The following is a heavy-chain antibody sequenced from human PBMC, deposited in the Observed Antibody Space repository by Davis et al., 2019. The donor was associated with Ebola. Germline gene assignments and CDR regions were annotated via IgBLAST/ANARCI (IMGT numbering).Heavy chain of an antibody. CDR1: GGSVSSGSYY. CDR2: IYYSGST. D-gene: IGHD6-6*01. V-gene: IGHV4-61*01. CDR3: ARTPREQLGEYFDY. J-gene: IGHJ4*02. Sequence: PSETLSLTCTVSGGSVSSGSYYWSWIRQPPGKGLEWIGYIYYSGSTNYNPSLKSRVTISVDTSKNQFSLKLSSVTAADTAVYYCARTPREQLGEYFDYWGQGTLVTVSS.